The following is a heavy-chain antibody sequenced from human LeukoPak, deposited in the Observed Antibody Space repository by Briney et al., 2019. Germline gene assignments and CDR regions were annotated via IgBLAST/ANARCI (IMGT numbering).Heavy chain of an antibody. CDR3: ARAGWLPFDY. CDR1: GGSISSSSYY. J-gene: IGHJ4*02. Sequence: SETLSLTGTVSGGSISSSSYYWGWIRQPPGKGLEWIGSIYYSGSTYYNPSLKSRVTISVDTSKNQFSLKLSSVTAADTAVYYCARAGWLPFDYWGQGTLVTVSS. CDR2: IYYSGST. V-gene: IGHV4-39*01. D-gene: IGHD6-19*01.